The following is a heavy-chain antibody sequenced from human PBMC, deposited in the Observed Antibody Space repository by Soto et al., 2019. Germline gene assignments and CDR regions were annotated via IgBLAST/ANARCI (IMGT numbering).Heavy chain of an antibody. V-gene: IGHV2-5*02. CDR3: VDSQPAPIPGH. Sequence: SGPTLVNPTQTLTLTCTFSGFSFSTSGVSVGWIRQPTGKALEWLTHIYWDDDKHYSPTLKSRLTITKVTSKNQVVLTTTNMAPVDASSYYSVDSQPAPIPGHWGQGTLVTVSS. CDR1: GFSFSTSGVS. CDR2: IYWDDDK. D-gene: IGHD5-12*01. J-gene: IGHJ1*01.